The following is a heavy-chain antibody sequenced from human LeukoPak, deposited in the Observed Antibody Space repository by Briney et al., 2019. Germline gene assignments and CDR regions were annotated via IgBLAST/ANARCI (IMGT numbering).Heavy chain of an antibody. D-gene: IGHD3-10*01. CDR1: GFTFSDYY. CDR2: IISDVSTI. J-gene: IGHJ3*02. V-gene: IGHV3-11*01. Sequence: GGSLRLSCAASGFTFSDYYINWIRQAPGKGREWSSYIISDVSTIYSAHSLKVRFTSVRDNPKHSLYLQMNSLSAEDTAVYYCARDSRGAFDIWGQGTMVTVSS. CDR3: ARDSRGAFDI.